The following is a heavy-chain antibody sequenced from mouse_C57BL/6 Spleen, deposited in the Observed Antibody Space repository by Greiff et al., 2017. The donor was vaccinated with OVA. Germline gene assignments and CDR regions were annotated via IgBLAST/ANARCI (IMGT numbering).Heavy chain of an antibody. D-gene: IGHD1-1*01. CDR1: GFTFSSYG. CDR2: ISSGGSYT. CDR3: ARPPYGSGWYFDV. J-gene: IGHJ1*03. Sequence: EVKVVESGGDLVKPGGSLKLSCAASGFTFSSYGMSWVRQTPDKRLEWVATISSGGSYTYYPDSVKGRFTISRDNAKNTLYLQMSSLKSEDTDMYYCARPPYGSGWYFDVWGTGTTVTVSS. V-gene: IGHV5-6*01.